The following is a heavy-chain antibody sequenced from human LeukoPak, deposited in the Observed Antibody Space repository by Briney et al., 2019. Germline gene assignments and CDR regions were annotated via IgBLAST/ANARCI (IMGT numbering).Heavy chain of an antibody. CDR1: EFSVSNYW. J-gene: IGHJ6*02. CDR3: AKQGVTLVRGILSYGMDV. CDR2: INQDGSEK. V-gene: IGHV3-7*01. D-gene: IGHD3-10*01. Sequence: GGSLRLSCAASEFSVSNYWMTWVRQAPGKALEWVANINQDGSEKYYVDSVKGRFTVSRDNAKKSLWLQMNSLRAEDTAVYYCAKQGVTLVRGILSYGMDVWGQGTSVSVSS.